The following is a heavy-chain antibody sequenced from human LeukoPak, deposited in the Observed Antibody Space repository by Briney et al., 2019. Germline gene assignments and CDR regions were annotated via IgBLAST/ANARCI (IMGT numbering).Heavy chain of an antibody. CDR3: TTDVDYGLRRPRGGMDV. CDR1: GFTFSNAW. CDR2: IKSKTDGGTT. Sequence: GGSLRLSCAASGFTFSNAWMSWVRQAPGKGLEWVGRIKSKTDGGTTDYAAPVKGRFTISRDDSKNTLYLQMNSLKTEDTAVYYCTTDVDYGLRRPRGGMDVWGQGTTVTVSS. J-gene: IGHJ6*02. V-gene: IGHV3-15*01. D-gene: IGHD4-17*01.